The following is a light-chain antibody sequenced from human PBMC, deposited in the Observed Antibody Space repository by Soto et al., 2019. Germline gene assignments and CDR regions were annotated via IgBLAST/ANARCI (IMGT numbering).Light chain of an antibody. J-gene: IGLJ2*01. Sequence: QSVLTQPPSASGTLGQRVTISCSGSRSNIGSNYVFWYQHLPGTAPKLLIYRNNQWPSGVPDRFSGSKSGTSASLAISGLRSDDEADYYCAAWDDNLSALRFGGGTKLSVL. CDR3: AAWDDNLSALR. CDR2: RNN. V-gene: IGLV1-47*01. CDR1: RSNIGSNY.